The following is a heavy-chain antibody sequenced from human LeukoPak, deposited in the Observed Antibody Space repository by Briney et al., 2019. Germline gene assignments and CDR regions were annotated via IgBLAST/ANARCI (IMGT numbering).Heavy chain of an antibody. D-gene: IGHD4-17*01. CDR2: VIPMFATA. V-gene: IGHV1-69*01. CDR3: ARGLHGDYGYFDY. Sequence: SVKVSCKASGGTFSSYAISWVRQAPGQGLEWMGGVIPMFATANYAPKFQDRVTITADESTSTAYMELGSLRSEDTAVYHCARGLHGDYGYFDYWGQGTLVTVSS. J-gene: IGHJ4*02. CDR1: GGTFSSYA.